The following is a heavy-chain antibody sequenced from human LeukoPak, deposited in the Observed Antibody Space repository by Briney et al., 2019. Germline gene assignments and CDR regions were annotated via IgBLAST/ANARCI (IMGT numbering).Heavy chain of an antibody. D-gene: IGHD3-3*01. CDR2: IILIFGTA. CDR1: GYTFTGYY. J-gene: IGHJ6*03. V-gene: IGHV1-69*13. CDR3: ARALRFDYYYYMDV. Sequence: SVKVSCKASGYTFTGYYMHWVRQAPGQGLEWMGGIILIFGTANYAQKFQGRVTITADESTSTAYMELSSLRSEDTAVYYCARALRFDYYYYMDVWGKGTTVTVSS.